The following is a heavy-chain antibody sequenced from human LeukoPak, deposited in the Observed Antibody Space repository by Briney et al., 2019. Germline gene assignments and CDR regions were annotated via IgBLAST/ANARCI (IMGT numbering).Heavy chain of an antibody. J-gene: IGHJ4*02. CDR2: IFHSGST. CDR3: ARIVVVTAIPIGHFDY. D-gene: IGHD2-21*02. Sequence: SETLSLTCAVSGYSISSGYYSGWIRQPPRKGLEWGGSIFHSGSTYYNPSLKSRVTISVDTSKNQVSLRLSSVTAADTAVYYCARIVVVTAIPIGHFDYWGQGTLVTVSS. V-gene: IGHV4-38-2*01. CDR1: GYSISSGYY.